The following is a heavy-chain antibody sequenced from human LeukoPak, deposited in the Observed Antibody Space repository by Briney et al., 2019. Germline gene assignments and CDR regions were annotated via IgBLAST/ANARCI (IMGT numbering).Heavy chain of an antibody. D-gene: IGHD6-13*01. CDR1: GGSFSGYY. V-gene: IGHV4-59*10. CDR3: ARAVKGQLVGGYFDY. CDR2: IYTSGST. Sequence: SETLSLTCAVYGGSFSGYYWSWIRQPAGKGLEWIGRIYTSGSTNYNPSLKSRVTISVDTSKNQFSLKLSSVTAADTAVYYCARAVKGQLVGGYFDYWGQGTLVTVSS. J-gene: IGHJ4*02.